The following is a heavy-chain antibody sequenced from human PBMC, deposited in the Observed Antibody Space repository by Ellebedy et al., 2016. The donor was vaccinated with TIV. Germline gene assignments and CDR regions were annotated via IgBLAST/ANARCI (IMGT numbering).Heavy chain of an antibody. D-gene: IGHD3-16*02. Sequence: MPSETLSLTCTVPGGSTSSSSYYWGWSRQPPGTGLEWTGSTYYSRSTYYNPSLKTRVTISVDPSKNQLSLKLSSVTAADTALYFCATGPFDYVRGTYRYHFDFWGQGTLVTASS. J-gene: IGHJ4*02. CDR3: ATGPFDYVRGTYRYHFDF. CDR1: GGSTSSSSYY. CDR2: TYYSRST. V-gene: IGHV4-39*01.